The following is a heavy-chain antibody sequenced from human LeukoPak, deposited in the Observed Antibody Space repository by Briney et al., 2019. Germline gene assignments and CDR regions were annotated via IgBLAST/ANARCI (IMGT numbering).Heavy chain of an antibody. V-gene: IGHV1-2*02. J-gene: IGHJ4*02. CDR1: AYPFTGYY. CDR2: INPNSGFT. D-gene: IGHD2-2*01. Sequence: ASVRVSCKASAYPFTGYYLHWVRQAPGQGLEWMGWINPNSGFTNYAQKFQGRVTMTRDTSISTAYMELSRLRSDDTAVYYCARSADCSSSSCRPFDYWGQGTLVTVSS. CDR3: ARSADCSSSSCRPFDY.